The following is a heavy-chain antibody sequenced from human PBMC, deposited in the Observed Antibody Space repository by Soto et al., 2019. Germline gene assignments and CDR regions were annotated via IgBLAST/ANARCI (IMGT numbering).Heavy chain of an antibody. V-gene: IGHV3-33*01. CDR1: GFTFSSYG. J-gene: IGHJ3*02. D-gene: IGHD2-21*02. Sequence: PGGSLRVSCAASGFTFSSYGMHWVRQAPGKGLEWVAVIWYDGSNKYYADSVKGRFTISRDNSKNTLYLQMNSLRAEDTAVYYCASLGSAYCGGDCYYNAFDIWGQGTMVTVSS. CDR3: ASLGSAYCGGDCYYNAFDI. CDR2: IWYDGSNK.